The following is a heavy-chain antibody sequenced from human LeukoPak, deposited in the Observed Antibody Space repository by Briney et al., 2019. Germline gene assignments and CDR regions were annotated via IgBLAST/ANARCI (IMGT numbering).Heavy chain of an antibody. CDR3: AKDPRGYDILTGYSPYYFDY. D-gene: IGHD3-9*01. CDR2: ISGSGGST. Sequence: PGGSLRLSCAASGFTFSSYAMSWVRQAPGKGLEWVSAISGSGGSTYYADSVKGRFTISRDNSKNTLYLQMNSLRAEDTAVYYCAKDPRGYDILTGYSPYYFDYWGQGTLVTVSS. CDR1: GFTFSSYA. J-gene: IGHJ4*02. V-gene: IGHV3-23*01.